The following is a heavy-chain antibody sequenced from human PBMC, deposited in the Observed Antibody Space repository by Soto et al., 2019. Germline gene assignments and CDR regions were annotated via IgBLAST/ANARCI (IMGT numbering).Heavy chain of an antibody. CDR3: ARDYSYYGRVAFDI. CDR1: GFTFVSYG. J-gene: IGHJ3*02. CDR2: ISSSSSYI. V-gene: IGHV3-21*01. Sequence: GGSLILSSASSGFTFVSYGRSLVRQAPGKGLEWVSSISSSSSYIYYADSVKGRFTISRDNAKNSLYLQMNSLRAEDTAVYYCARDYSYYGRVAFDIWGQGTMVTVSS. D-gene: IGHD3-10*02.